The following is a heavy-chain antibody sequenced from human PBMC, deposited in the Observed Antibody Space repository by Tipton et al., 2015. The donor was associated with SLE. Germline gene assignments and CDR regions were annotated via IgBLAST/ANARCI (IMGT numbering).Heavy chain of an antibody. Sequence: TLSLTCTVFGDFINNYYWSWIRQPPGKGLEWIGSIYHIGTTNYNPSLESRVTISVDTSKNQFSLELNSVTAADTAVYYCAREVGDGSHDYWGQGSLVTVSS. D-gene: IGHD1-26*01. V-gene: IGHV4-59*12. CDR3: AREVGDGSHDY. J-gene: IGHJ4*02. CDR2: IYHIGTT. CDR1: GDFINNYY.